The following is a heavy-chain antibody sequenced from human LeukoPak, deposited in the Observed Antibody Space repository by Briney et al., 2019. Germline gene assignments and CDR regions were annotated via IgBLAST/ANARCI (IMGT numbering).Heavy chain of an antibody. D-gene: IGHD4-17*01. V-gene: IGHV3-53*01. Sequence: PGGSLRLSCTVSGFTVSINSMSWVRQAPGKGLEWVSFIYSGGNTHYSDSMKGRFTISRDNSKNTLYLQMNSLRAEDTAVYYCARRAGEYSHPYDYWGQGTMVTVSS. J-gene: IGHJ4*02. CDR2: IYSGGNT. CDR3: ARRAGEYSHPYDY. CDR1: GFTVSINS.